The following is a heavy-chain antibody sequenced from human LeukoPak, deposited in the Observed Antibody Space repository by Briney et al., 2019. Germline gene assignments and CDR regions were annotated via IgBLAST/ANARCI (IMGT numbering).Heavy chain of an antibody. V-gene: IGHV3-7*01. Sequence: PGGSLRLSCAASGFTFTSHWMSWVRQAPGKGLEWVANIKQDGSEKYYVDSVKGRFTISRDNAKNSLYLQMNSLRAEDTAVYYCARPTHYYDSSGSTFDYWGQGTLVTVSS. J-gene: IGHJ4*02. CDR3: ARPTHYYDSSGSTFDY. D-gene: IGHD3-22*01. CDR1: GFTFTSHW. CDR2: IKQDGSEK.